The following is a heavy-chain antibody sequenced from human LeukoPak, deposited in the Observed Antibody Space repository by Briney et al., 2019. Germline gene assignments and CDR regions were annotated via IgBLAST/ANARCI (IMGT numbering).Heavy chain of an antibody. CDR2: ISGSGGST. D-gene: IGHD3-3*01. CDR1: GITFSSYA. CDR3: AKEASGSGSKPIDC. Sequence: GGSLRLSCAASGITFSSYALSWVRQAPGKGLEWVSAISGSGGSTYYAGAVKGRFTISRDNSKNTLYLQMNSLRAEDTAVYYCAKEASGSGSKPIDCWGQGTLVTVSS. V-gene: IGHV3-23*01. J-gene: IGHJ4*02.